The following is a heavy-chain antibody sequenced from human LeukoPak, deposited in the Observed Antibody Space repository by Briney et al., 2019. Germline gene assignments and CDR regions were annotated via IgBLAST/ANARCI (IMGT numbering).Heavy chain of an antibody. D-gene: IGHD2-21*02. V-gene: IGHV3-21*01. CDR3: ARAYCGGDCYWYYFDY. Sequence: GGSLRLSCAASGFTFSSYSMNWVRRAPGKGLEWVSSISSSSSYIYYADSVKGRFTISRGNAKNSLYLQMNSLRAEDTAVYYCARAYCGGDCYWYYFDYWGQGTLVTVSS. CDR2: ISSSSSYI. J-gene: IGHJ4*02. CDR1: GFTFSSYS.